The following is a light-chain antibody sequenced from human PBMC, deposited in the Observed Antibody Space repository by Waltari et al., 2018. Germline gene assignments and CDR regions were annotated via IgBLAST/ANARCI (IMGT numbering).Light chain of an antibody. CDR3: QQYGTSPLS. CDR1: QSVTSS. CDR2: GAF. J-gene: IGKJ4*01. Sequence: IVFPQSPCTLSLAPGERSTLSCRASQSVTSSLAWYQHTPLPAPRLLIYGAFSRATGLPDRFGGSGSGKDFILTISRVEPEDFAIYYCQQYGTSPLSFGGGTKVEMK. V-gene: IGKV3-20*01.